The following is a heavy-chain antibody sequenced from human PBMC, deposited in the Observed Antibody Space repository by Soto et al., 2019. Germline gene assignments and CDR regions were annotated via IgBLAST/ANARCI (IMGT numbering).Heavy chain of an antibody. CDR1: GFTFSTYA. V-gene: IGHV3-23*01. D-gene: IGHD2-8*01. CDR2: INGNGDST. Sequence: PGWSLRLSCAASGFTFSTYAMSLVRQAPGKGLEWVSAINGNGDSTYYADSVKGRFVISRDNSMNTLYMQMNSLRTEDTAVYYCAHPRGYGVFDAYDIWGQGTMVTVSS. CDR3: AHPRGYGVFDAYDI. J-gene: IGHJ3*02.